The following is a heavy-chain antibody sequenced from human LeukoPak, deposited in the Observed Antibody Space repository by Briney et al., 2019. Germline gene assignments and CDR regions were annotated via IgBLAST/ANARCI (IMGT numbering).Heavy chain of an antibody. V-gene: IGHV3-33*01. Sequence: GGSLRLSCAASGFTFTNYGMHWVRQAPGKGLEWVAVVWFDGTNRYYADSVKGRFTISRDNSKNTVYLQMNSLRADDTAVYYCARDRVTKQAPPGYWGQGTLVTVSS. J-gene: IGHJ4*02. D-gene: IGHD2-8*01. CDR2: VWFDGTNR. CDR3: ARDRVTKQAPPGY. CDR1: GFTFTNYG.